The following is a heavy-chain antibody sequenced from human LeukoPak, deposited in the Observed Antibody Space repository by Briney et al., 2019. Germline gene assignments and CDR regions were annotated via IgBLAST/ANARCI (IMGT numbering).Heavy chain of an antibody. J-gene: IGHJ4*02. CDR2: IYYSGST. D-gene: IGHD6-13*01. CDR1: GGSISSYY. CDR3: ARTIAAAATDPGYFDY. Sequence: SDTLSLTCTVSGGSISSYYWSWIRQPPGKGLEWIGYIYYSGSTNYNPSLKSRVTISVDTSKNQFSLKLSSVTAADTAVYYCARTIAAAATDPGYFDYWGQGTLVTVSS. V-gene: IGHV4-59*07.